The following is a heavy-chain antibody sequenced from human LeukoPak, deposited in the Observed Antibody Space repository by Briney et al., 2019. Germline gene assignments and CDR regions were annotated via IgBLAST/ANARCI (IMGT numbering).Heavy chain of an antibody. V-gene: IGHV3-15*01. Sequence: GGSLRLSCAASGFTFSSYAMHWVRQAPGKGLEWVGRIKSKTDGGTTDYAAPVKGRFTISRDDSKNTLYLQMNSLKTEDTAVYYCTTERRGGGSLTPPFDYWGQGTLVTVSS. CDR2: IKSKTDGGTT. CDR3: TTERRGGGSLTPPFDY. CDR1: GFTFSSYA. J-gene: IGHJ4*02. D-gene: IGHD3-16*01.